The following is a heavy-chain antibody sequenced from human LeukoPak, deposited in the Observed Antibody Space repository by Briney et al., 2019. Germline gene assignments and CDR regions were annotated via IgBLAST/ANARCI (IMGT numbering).Heavy chain of an antibody. CDR2: IYSGGST. CDR1: GFTVSSNY. D-gene: IGHD3-10*01. J-gene: IGHJ6*03. Sequence: GGSLRLSCAASGFTVSSNYMSWVRQAPGKGLEWVSVIYSGGSTYYADSVKGRFTISRDNAKNSLYLQMNSLRAEDTAAYYCARARFWFGEYYYYYMDVWGKGTTVTVSS. CDR3: ARARFWFGEYYYYYMDV. V-gene: IGHV3-53*01.